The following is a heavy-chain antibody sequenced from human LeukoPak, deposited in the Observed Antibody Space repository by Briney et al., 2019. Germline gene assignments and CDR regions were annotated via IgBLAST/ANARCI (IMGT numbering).Heavy chain of an antibody. CDR2: IVVGSGNT. CDR1: GFTFTSSA. CDR3: AAGWVCSGGSCYYYFDY. V-gene: IGHV1-58*02. J-gene: IGHJ4*02. D-gene: IGHD2-15*01. Sequence: SVKVSCKASGFTFTSSAMQWVRQAGGQRLEWIGWIVVGSGNTNYAQKFQERVTITRDMSTSTAYMELSSLRSEDTAVYYCAAGWVCSGGSCYYYFDYWGQGTLATVSS.